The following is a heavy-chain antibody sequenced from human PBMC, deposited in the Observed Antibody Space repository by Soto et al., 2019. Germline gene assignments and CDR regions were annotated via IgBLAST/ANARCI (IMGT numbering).Heavy chain of an antibody. D-gene: IGHD6-19*01. CDR2: IYTSGST. CDR3: AGVRRDGGWGGGFDP. CDR1: GGSISSYY. Sequence: QVQLQESGPGLVKPSETLSLTCTVSGGSISSYYWSWIRQPAGKGLEWIGRIYTSGSTNYNPSLKSRVTMPVDTSKNQFSLKLSSVTAADTAVYYCAGVRRDGGWGGGFDPWGQGTLVTVSS. V-gene: IGHV4-4*07. J-gene: IGHJ5*02.